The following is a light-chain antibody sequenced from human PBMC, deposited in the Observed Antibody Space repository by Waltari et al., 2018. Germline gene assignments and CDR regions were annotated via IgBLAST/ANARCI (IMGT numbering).Light chain of an antibody. J-gene: IGLJ1*01. CDR3: CSYAGSPFV. Sequence: QSALTQPASVSGSPGQSFTIPCPGTSSDVGIYNLVSWYQQHPGKAPKLMIYEGSKRPSGVSNRFSGSKTGNTASLTISGLQAEDEADYYCCSYAGSPFVFGTGTKVTVL. V-gene: IGLV2-23*01. CDR2: EGS. CDR1: SSDVGIYNL.